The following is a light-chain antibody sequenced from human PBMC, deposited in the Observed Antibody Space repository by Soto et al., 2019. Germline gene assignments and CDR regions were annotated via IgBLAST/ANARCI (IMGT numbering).Light chain of an antibody. CDR3: QQSNFYPRT. J-gene: IGKJ1*01. Sequence: DIQMTQSPSTLSASVGDRVTITCRASQSISSWLAWYQHKAGKAPKLLIYKASSLDSGVPSRFSGSGSGTDFTLTISSLQPDDFATYYCQQSNFYPRTFGQGTKVEIK. CDR1: QSISSW. V-gene: IGKV1-5*03. CDR2: KAS.